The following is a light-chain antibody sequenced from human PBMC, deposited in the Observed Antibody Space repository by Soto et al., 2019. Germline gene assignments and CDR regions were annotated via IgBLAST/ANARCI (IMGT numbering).Light chain of an antibody. Sequence: QSALTQPPSASGSPGQSVTISCTGASSDVGGYNFVSWYQQHPGQAPKLMIYDVTKPPSGVPDRFSGSKSGNTASLTVSGLQVDDAADYYCSSHAGSSIPVAFGGGTKLTVL. J-gene: IGLJ2*01. V-gene: IGLV2-8*01. CDR1: SSDVGGYNF. CDR3: SSHAGSSIPVA. CDR2: DVT.